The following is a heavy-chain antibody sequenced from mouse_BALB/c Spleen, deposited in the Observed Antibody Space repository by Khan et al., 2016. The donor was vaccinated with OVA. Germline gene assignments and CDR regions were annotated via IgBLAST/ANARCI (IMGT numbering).Heavy chain of an antibody. J-gene: IGHJ2*01. CDR2: INPTSGYT. CDR3: ARDRIDY. Sequence: QIQLVQSGAELAKPGASVKMSCTASGYTFTSYWMHWIKQRPGQGLEWIGYINPTSGYTDYNQKFKDKATLTADKSSSTAYMQLSSLTSDDSAVYYCARDRIDYWGKGTALTVSS. CDR1: GYTFTSYW. V-gene: IGHV1-7*01.